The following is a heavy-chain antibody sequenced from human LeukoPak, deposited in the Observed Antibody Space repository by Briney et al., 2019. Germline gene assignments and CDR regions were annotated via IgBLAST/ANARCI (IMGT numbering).Heavy chain of an antibody. D-gene: IGHD3-10*01. V-gene: IGHV3-15*01. CDR2: IKGKTDGGTG. CDR1: GFTFTNAW. J-gene: IGHJ4*02. Sequence: PGGSLRLSCAASGFTFTNAWMNWVRQAPGKGLEWVGRIKGKTDGGTGDYAAPVKGRFTITRDDSKESLYLQMTSLKTKDTGVYYCTTDYGSGSYFSDYWGQGTLVTASS. CDR3: TTDYGSGSYFSDY.